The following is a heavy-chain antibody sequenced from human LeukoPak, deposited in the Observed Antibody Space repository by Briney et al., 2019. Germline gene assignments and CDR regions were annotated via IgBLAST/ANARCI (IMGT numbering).Heavy chain of an antibody. V-gene: IGHV3-33*01. CDR3: ARDQFDP. CDR2: IWYDGSNK. Sequence: GGSLRLSCAASGVTFSSNGMHWVRQAPGKGLEWVAVIWYDGSNKYYAESVKGRFTISRDNSKNTLYLQMNSLRAEDTAVYYCARDQFDPWGQGTLVTVSS. CDR1: GVTFSSNG. J-gene: IGHJ5*02.